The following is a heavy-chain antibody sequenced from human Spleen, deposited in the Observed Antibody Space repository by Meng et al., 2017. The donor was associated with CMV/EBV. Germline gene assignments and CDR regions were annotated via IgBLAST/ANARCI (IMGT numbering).Heavy chain of an antibody. V-gene: IGHV3-48*03. CDR1: GFTFSSHE. CDR3: VREGNS. Sequence: GESLKISCAASGFTFSSHEMNWIRQPPGKGLEWVSYIGSSGSPIYYADSVKGRFAVSRDDAKNSLYLQMNSLRAEDTAVYYCVREGNSWGQGTLVTVSS. J-gene: IGHJ4*02. CDR2: IGSSGSPI.